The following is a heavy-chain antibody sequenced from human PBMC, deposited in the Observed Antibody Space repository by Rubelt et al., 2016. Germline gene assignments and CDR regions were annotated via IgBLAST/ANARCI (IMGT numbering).Heavy chain of an antibody. CDR2: IYSGGAT. J-gene: IGHJ4*02. CDR3: AKDHSSSCYEKNFDY. Sequence: GGGLVQPGGPLRLSCAASGFTVSSNYMSWVRQAPGNGLEWGSLIYSGGATYYADSAKGRFTISRNNSQNPLYLQMNSLKAEDTAVYYCAKDHSSSCYEKNFDYWGQGTLLTVSS. V-gene: IGHV3-66*01. CDR1: GFTVSSNY. D-gene: IGHD6-13*01.